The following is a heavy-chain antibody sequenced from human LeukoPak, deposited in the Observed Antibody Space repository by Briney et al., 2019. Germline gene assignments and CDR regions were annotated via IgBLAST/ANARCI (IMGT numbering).Heavy chain of an antibody. Sequence: GGSLRLSCEGSGFTFSAYNMNWVRQAPGKGLESISYISSSSASIFYADSVKGRFTISRDNDKNSLYLQMNSLRPEDTAVYFCARDRHVPGLYYYYMDVWGKGTTVTVSS. J-gene: IGHJ6*03. CDR3: ARDRHVPGLYYYYMDV. D-gene: IGHD6-6*01. CDR2: ISSSSASI. V-gene: IGHV3-48*01. CDR1: GFTFSAYN.